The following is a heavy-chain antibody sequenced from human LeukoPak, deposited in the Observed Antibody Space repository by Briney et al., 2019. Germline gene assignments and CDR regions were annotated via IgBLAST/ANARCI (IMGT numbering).Heavy chain of an antibody. CDR3: AGGRVWDAFDV. J-gene: IGHJ3*01. CDR1: AGSSSTCY. V-gene: IGHV4-59*01. Sequence: SETLFNSCSGSAGSSSTCYWSWMRRPPGKGLEWSGYIYYSGSTLYTPSLKSRVSISVDTSKNHFSLKLNSGTESVTAAHHCAGGRVWDAFDVWGQGTMGTVSS. CDR2: IYYSGST. D-gene: IGHD6-6*01.